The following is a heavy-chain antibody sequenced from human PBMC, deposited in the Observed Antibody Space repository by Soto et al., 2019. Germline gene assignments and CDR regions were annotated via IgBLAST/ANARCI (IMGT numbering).Heavy chain of an antibody. V-gene: IGHV1-46*01. CDR3: ARFPAPNPLLYFDY. CDR2: INPSGGST. J-gene: IGHJ4*02. Sequence: ASVKVSCKASGYTFTTYYMHWVRQAPGQGLEWMGIINPSGGSTRYAQKLQGRVTMTTDTSTSTAYMELRSLRSDDTAVYYCARFPAPNPLLYFDYWGQGTLVTVSS. CDR1: GYTFTTYY. D-gene: IGHD1-26*01.